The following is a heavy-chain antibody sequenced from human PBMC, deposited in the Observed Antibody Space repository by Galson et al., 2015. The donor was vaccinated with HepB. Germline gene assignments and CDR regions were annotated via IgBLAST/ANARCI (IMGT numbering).Heavy chain of an antibody. CDR3: ARSIAGRGAEYDP. Sequence: SLRLSCAASGFTFSSYCMSWVRQAPGKGLEWVANIKQDGGEEYYVDSVKGRFTISRDNTKNSLYLQMNSLRVEDTAVYYCARSIAGRGAEYDPWGQGTLVTVSS. CDR1: GFTFSSYC. D-gene: IGHD1-14*01. V-gene: IGHV3-7*01. J-gene: IGHJ5*02. CDR2: IKQDGGEE.